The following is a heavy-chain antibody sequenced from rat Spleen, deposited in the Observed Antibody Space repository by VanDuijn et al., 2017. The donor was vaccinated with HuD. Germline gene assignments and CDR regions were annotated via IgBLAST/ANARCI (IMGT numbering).Heavy chain of an antibody. CDR1: GFTFSDYA. V-gene: IGHV2-15*01. CDR2: IWSGGNT. Sequence: VQLVESGGGLVQPGRSLKFSCAASGFTFSDYAMAWVRQAPKKGLEWMGAIWSGGNTDSNSALKSRLSISRDTSKSQVFLKIYSLQTEDTAIYFCTREGHTMDRATYWFAYWGQGTLVTVSS. J-gene: IGHJ3*01. CDR3: TREGHTMDRATYWFAY. D-gene: IGHD1-9*01.